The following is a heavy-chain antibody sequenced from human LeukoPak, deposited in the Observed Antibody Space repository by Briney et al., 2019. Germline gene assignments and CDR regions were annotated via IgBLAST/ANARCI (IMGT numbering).Heavy chain of an antibody. CDR2: IYYSGDT. CDR3: VRGPYGASISKWFDP. CDR1: RGSISGYS. D-gene: IGHD4/OR15-4a*01. V-gene: IGHV4-59*01. J-gene: IGHJ5*02. Sequence: PSETLSLTCTVSRGSISGYSWSWIRQSPGGGLGWIGYIYYSGDTAYNPSLRSRVTMSVDTSKNQFSLQLRSMTTADTAVYYCVRGPYGASISKWFDPWGQGTQVIVSP.